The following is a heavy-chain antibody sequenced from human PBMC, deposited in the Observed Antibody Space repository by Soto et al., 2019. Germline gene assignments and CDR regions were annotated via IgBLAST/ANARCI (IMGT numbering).Heavy chain of an antibody. J-gene: IGHJ4*02. Sequence: QITLKESGPPLVRPAQTLTLTCAFSGFSITTTSMGVAWIRQPPGKALEWLALIYRNDDQRYSPSLKDKLTISNDTSRTRVTLTISNKNHEDTSNYFCAHTGDHDLVRIDHWGPGNLVTVS. CDR2: IYRNDDQ. V-gene: IGHV2-5*01. CDR3: AHTGDHDLVRIDH. CDR1: GFSITTTSMG. D-gene: IGHD2-21*01.